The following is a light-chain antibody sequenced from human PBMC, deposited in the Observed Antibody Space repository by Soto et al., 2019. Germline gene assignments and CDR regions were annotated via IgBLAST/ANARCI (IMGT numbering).Light chain of an antibody. Sequence: EIVMTQSPAILSVSPGERATLSCRASQSVRNNLVWYQQRPGQAPRLLIYDASTRATGVPARFSGSGSGTEFTLTISSLQSEDFAVYYCQQHTNWPTFGQGTKVDI. CDR3: QQHTNWPT. CDR1: QSVRNN. J-gene: IGKJ1*01. V-gene: IGKV3-15*01. CDR2: DAS.